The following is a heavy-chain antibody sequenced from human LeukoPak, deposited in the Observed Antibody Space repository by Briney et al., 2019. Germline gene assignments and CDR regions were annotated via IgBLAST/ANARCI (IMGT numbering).Heavy chain of an antibody. Sequence: SETLSLTCTVSGGSISSYYRSWIRQPPGKGLEWIGYIYYSGSTNYNPSLKSRVTISVDTSKNQFSLKLSSVTAADTAVYYCARDTTVTLLGYWGQGTLVTVSS. J-gene: IGHJ4*02. D-gene: IGHD4-17*01. V-gene: IGHV4-59*01. CDR1: GGSISSYY. CDR2: IYYSGST. CDR3: ARDTTVTLLGY.